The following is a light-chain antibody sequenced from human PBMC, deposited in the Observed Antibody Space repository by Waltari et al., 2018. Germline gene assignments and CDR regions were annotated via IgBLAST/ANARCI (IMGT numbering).Light chain of an antibody. Sequence: QSALTQPASVSGSPGQSITISCTESSSDVGSHNFVSWYQQHPGKAPKVMIYEDNKRPAGLSNRFAGAKSGNTASLTISGLQADDEADYYCCSNAGGSPRWVCGGGTKLTVL. J-gene: IGLJ3*02. CDR1: SSDVGSHNF. V-gene: IGLV2-23*01. CDR2: EDN. CDR3: CSNAGGSPRWV.